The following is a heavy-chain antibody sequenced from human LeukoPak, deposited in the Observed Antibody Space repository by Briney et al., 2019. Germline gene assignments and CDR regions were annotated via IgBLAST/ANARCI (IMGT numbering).Heavy chain of an antibody. D-gene: IGHD3-3*01. J-gene: IGHJ6*02. CDR3: ARDLRITIFGVPMVYYGMDV. CDR1: GYTFTGYY. V-gene: IGHV1-2*02. CDR2: INPNSGGT. Sequence: ASVKVSCKASGYTFTGYYMHWVRQAPGQGLEWMGWINPNSGGTNYAQKFQGRVTMTRDTSISTAYMEPSRLRSDDTAVYYCARDLRITIFGVPMVYYGMDVWGQGTTVTVSS.